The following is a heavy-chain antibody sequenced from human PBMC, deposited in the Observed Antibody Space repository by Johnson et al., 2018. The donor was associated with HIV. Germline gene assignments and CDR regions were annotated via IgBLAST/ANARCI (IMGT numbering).Heavy chain of an antibody. Sequence: VQLVESGGGLVQPGGSLRLSCVASELTSSNYAISWVRQAPGQGLAWGSAISGSGGSTYYADSVKGRFTISRGNAKKSMYLQMNSLGAEDTAVSYCARVSMLFIAADAFDIWGQGTMVTVSS. J-gene: IGHJ3*02. V-gene: IGHV3-23*04. CDR3: ARVSMLFIAADAFDI. CDR2: ISGSGGST. CDR1: ELTSSNYA. D-gene: IGHD2-21*01.